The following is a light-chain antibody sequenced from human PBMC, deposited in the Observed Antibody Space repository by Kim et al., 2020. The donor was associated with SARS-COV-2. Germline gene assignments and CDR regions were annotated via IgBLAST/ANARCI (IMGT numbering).Light chain of an antibody. V-gene: IGKV1-27*01. CDR2: AAS. CDR1: QGIGNS. J-gene: IGKJ1*01. Sequence: GDRVTITCRASQGIGNSLAWYQQKPGKVPKLLIFAASTLQSGVPSRFSGSGSGTDFTLSISSLQPEDVATYYCQKYNSAPRTFGQGTKVDI. CDR3: QKYNSAPRT.